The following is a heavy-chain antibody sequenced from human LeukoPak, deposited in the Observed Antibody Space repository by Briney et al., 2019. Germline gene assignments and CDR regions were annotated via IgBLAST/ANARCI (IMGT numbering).Heavy chain of an antibody. CDR2: ISGSGGST. J-gene: IGHJ5*02. CDR3: AKDFWSGHPVGWFDP. V-gene: IGHV3-23*01. CDR1: GFTFSSYA. Sequence: GGSLRLSCAASGFTFSSYAMSWVRQAPGKELEWVSAISGSGGSTYYADSVKGRFTISRDNSKNTLYLQMNSLRAEDTAVYYCAKDFWSGHPVGWFDPWGQGTLVTVSS. D-gene: IGHD3-3*01.